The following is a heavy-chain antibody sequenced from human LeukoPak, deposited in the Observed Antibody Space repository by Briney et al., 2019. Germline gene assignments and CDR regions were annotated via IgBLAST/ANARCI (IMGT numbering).Heavy chain of an antibody. CDR2: IYYSGST. D-gene: IGHD3-16*01. Sequence: SETLSLTCTVSGGSISSYYWSWIRQPPGKGLEWIGYIYYSGSTNYNPSLKSRVTISVDTSKNQFSLKLSSVTAADTAVYYCARGGVDVCYFDYWGQGTLVTVSS. V-gene: IGHV4-59*08. CDR1: GGSISSYY. J-gene: IGHJ4*02. CDR3: ARGGVDVCYFDY.